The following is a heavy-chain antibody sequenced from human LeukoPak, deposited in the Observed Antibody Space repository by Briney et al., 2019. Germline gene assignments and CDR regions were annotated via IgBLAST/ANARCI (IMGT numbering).Heavy chain of an antibody. CDR2: IYYSGST. CDR1: GGSISGYY. Sequence: SETLSLTCTVSGGSISGYYWSWIRQPPGKGLEWIGYIYYSGSTNYNPSLKSRVTISVDTSKNQFSLKLSSVTAADTAVYYCARGRASHFIVGVPNGYYYYGMDVWGQGTTVTVSS. D-gene: IGHD1-26*01. V-gene: IGHV4-59*01. CDR3: ARGRASHFIVGVPNGYYYYGMDV. J-gene: IGHJ6*02.